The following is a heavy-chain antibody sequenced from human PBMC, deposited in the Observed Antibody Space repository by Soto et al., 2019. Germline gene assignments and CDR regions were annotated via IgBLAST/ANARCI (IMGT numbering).Heavy chain of an antibody. CDR2: INPNSGGT. V-gene: IGHV1-2*04. Sequence: ASVKVSCKASGYTFTGCYMHWVRQAPGQGLEWMGWINPNSGGTNYAQKFQGWVTMTRDTSIITAYMELSRLRSDDTAVYYCARNFYGGKGGGGMDVWGQGTTVIVAS. D-gene: IGHD4-17*01. CDR1: GYTFTGCY. CDR3: ARNFYGGKGGGGMDV. J-gene: IGHJ6*02.